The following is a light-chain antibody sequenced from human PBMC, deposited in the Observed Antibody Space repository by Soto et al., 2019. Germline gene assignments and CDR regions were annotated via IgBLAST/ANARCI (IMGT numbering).Light chain of an antibody. J-gene: IGKJ2*01. Sequence: EIVMTQSPATLSVSPGERATLSCRASQSVSSNLAWYQQKPGQAPRLLIYGASTRATGMPARFSGSGSGTEFTLTISSQQSEDSAVYYCQQYNNWPPHTFGQGTKLEI. V-gene: IGKV3-15*01. CDR2: GAS. CDR1: QSVSSN. CDR3: QQYNNWPPHT.